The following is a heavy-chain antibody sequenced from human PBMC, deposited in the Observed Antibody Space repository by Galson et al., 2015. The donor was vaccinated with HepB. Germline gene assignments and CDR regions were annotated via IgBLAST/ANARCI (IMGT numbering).Heavy chain of an antibody. J-gene: IGHJ2*01. Sequence: SLRLSCAASGFTFSSYVLHWFRQAPGRGLEWVAIISDDGSNEYYADSVKGRFTISRDNAKNSLYLQMNSLRAEDTALYYCAKDIRSRWPWYFDLWGRGTLVTVSS. CDR2: ISDDGSNE. CDR1: GFTFSSYV. D-gene: IGHD5-24*01. V-gene: IGHV3-30-3*01. CDR3: AKDIRSRWPWYFDL.